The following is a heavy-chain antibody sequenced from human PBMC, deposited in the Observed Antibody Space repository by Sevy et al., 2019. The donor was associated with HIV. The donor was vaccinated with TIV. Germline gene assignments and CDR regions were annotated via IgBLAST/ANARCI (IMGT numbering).Heavy chain of an antibody. D-gene: IGHD6-19*01. J-gene: IGHJ4*02. CDR3: ARDYSSGWVDY. V-gene: IGHV3-33*01. CDR1: GFTFSSYG. Sequence: GGFLRLSCAASGFTFSSYGMHWVRQAPGKGLEWVAIIWYDGSNKYYADSVKGRFTISRDNSRNTLFLQMNSLRAEDTAVYYCARDYSSGWVDYWGQGTLVTVSS. CDR2: IWYDGSNK.